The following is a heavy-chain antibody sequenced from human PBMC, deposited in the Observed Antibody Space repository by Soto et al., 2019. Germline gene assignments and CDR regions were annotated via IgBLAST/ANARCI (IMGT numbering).Heavy chain of an antibody. CDR2: IYSGGAT. Sequence: PGGSLRLSCAAAGFSVSTSHMNWVRQTPGKGLEWVSVIYSGGATYYAASVKGRFTISRDNAKNSLYLQMNSLRDEDTAVYYCARDWQDIVGVPAAKGVQWFDPWGQGTLVTVSS. CDR3: ARDWQDIVGVPAAKGVQWFDP. J-gene: IGHJ5*02. V-gene: IGHV3-53*01. D-gene: IGHD2-2*01. CDR1: GFSVSTSH.